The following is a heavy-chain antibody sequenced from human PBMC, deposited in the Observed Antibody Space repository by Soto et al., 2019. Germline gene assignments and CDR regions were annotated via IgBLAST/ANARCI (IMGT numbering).Heavy chain of an antibody. D-gene: IGHD3-22*01. V-gene: IGHV3-30*18. CDR2: ISYDGSNE. J-gene: IGHJ4*02. CDR1: GFTCINYG. CDR3: AKDTYFRDSSGYYVFDY. Sequence: PGGSLRLSCEASGFTCINYGTHWVRQAPGEGLEWVAHISYDGSNEHYTDSVKGRFTISRDNSKNMVFLHMNSLRPEDTAVYHCAKDTYFRDSSGYYVFDYWGQGTLVTVSS.